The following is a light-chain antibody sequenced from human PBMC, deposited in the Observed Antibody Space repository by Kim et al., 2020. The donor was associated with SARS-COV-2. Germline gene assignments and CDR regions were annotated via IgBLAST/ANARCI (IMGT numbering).Light chain of an antibody. J-gene: IGLJ2*01. CDR1: SSDVGRYNY. CDR2: DVT. CDR3: SSYTGSTTVVV. Sequence: QSALTQPASVSRSPGQSITISCTGTSSDVGRYNYVSWYQRHPGKAPQLMIYDVTNRPSGVSNRFSGSKSGNTASLTISGLQAEDEADYYCSSYTGSTTVVVFGGGTQLTVL. V-gene: IGLV2-14*01.